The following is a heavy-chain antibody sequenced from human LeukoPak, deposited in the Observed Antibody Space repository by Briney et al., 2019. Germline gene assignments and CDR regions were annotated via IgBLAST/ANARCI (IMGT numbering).Heavy chain of an antibody. Sequence: PSETLSLTCAVYGGSFCGYYWSWIRQPPGKGLEWIGEINHSGSTNYNPSLKSRVTISVDTSKNQFSLKLSSVTAADTAVYYCARYTYCSSTSCPRNDASDIWGQGTMVTVSS. J-gene: IGHJ3*02. CDR3: ARYTYCSSTSCPRNDASDI. D-gene: IGHD2-2*01. CDR2: INHSGST. CDR1: GGSFCGYY. V-gene: IGHV4-34*01.